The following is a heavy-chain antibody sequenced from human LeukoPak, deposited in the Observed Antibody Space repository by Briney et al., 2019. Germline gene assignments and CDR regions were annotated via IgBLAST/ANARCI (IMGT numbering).Heavy chain of an antibody. V-gene: IGHV5-51*01. CDR2: IYPGDSDT. D-gene: IGHD2/OR15-2a*01. Sequence: GESLKISCKGSGYSFTSYWIGWVRQMPGKGLEWMGIIYPGDSDTRYSPSFQGQVTISADKSISTAYLQWSSLKASDTAMYYCAGQHALGPNIGDYVDYWGQGTLVTVSS. CDR1: GYSFTSYW. J-gene: IGHJ4*02. CDR3: AGQHALGPNIGDYVDY.